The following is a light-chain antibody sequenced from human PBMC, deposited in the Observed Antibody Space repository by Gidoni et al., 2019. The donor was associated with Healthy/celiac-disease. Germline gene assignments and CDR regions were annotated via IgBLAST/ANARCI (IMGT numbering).Light chain of an antibody. CDR1: QSISSY. CDR2: AAS. V-gene: IGKV1-39*01. J-gene: IGKJ4*01. Sequence: SSLSASVGDRVTITCRASQSISSYLNWYQQKPGKAPKLLIYAASSLQSGVPSRFSGSGSGTDFTLTISSLQPEDFATYYCQQSYSTPHTFGGXTKVEIK. CDR3: QQSYSTPHT.